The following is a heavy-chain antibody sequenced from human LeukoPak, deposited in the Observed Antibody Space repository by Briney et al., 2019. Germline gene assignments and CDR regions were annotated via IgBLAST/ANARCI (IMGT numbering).Heavy chain of an antibody. CDR3: AKDRTKASFSLGFDY. CDR1: GFTFSSYA. Sequence: SGGSLRLSCAASGFTFSSYAMSWVRQAPGKGLEWVSAISGSGGSTYYADSVKGRFTISRDNSKNTLYLQMNSLRAEDTAVYYCAKDRTKASFSLGFDYWGQGTLVTVSS. D-gene: IGHD6-6*01. V-gene: IGHV3-23*01. CDR2: ISGSGGST. J-gene: IGHJ4*02.